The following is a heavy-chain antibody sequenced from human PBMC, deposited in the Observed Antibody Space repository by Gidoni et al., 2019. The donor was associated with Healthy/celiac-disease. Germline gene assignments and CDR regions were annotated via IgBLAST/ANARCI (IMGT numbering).Heavy chain of an antibody. CDR2: ISSSSSYI. CDR1: GFTFSTFS. V-gene: IGHV3-21*01. D-gene: IGHD2-2*02. CDR3: ARAFGYCSSTSCYTDYYYYYMDV. J-gene: IGHJ6*03. Sequence: EVQLVESGVGLVKPGGSLRLSCAASGFTFSTFSMTWVRQAPGKGLEWVSSISSSSSYIYYADSVKGRFTISRDNAKNSLYLQMNSLRAEDTAVYYCARAFGYCSSTSCYTDYYYYYMDVWGKGTTVTVS.